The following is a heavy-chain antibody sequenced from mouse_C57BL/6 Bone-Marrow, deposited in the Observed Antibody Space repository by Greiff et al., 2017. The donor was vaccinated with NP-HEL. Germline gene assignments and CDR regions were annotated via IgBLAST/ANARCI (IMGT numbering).Heavy chain of an antibody. Sequence: EVKLVESGGGLVQPKGSLKLSCAASGFSFNTYAMNWVRQAPGKGLEWVARIRSKSNNYATYYADSVKDRFTISRDDSESMLYLQMNNLKTEDTAMYYCVRPLGRDAYWGQGTLVTVSA. J-gene: IGHJ3*01. CDR3: VRPLGRDAY. CDR1: GFSFNTYA. D-gene: IGHD4-1*01. V-gene: IGHV10-1*01. CDR2: IRSKSNNYAT.